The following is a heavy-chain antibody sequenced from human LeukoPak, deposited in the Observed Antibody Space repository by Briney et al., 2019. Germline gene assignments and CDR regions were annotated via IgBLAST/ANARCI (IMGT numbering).Heavy chain of an antibody. CDR1: GGSFSGYY. D-gene: IGHD1-7*01. Sequence: SETVSHTCAVYGGSFSGYYWSWIRQPPGKGLEWIGEINHSGSTNYNPSLKSRVTISVDTSKNQFSLKLSSVTAADTAVYYCARGWSGTTNWFDPWGQGTLVTVSS. V-gene: IGHV4-34*01. J-gene: IGHJ5*02. CDR2: INHSGST. CDR3: ARGWSGTTNWFDP.